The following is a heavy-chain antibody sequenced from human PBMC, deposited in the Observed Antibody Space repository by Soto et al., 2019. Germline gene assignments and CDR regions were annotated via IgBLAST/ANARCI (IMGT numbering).Heavy chain of an antibody. CDR3: ARDIDYGEHHYFDY. CDR2: ISYDGSNK. D-gene: IGHD4-17*01. CDR1: GFTFSSYA. Sequence: GGSLRLSCAASGFTFSSYAMHWVRQAPGKGLEWVAVISYDGSNKYYADSVKGRFTISRDNSKNTLYLQMNSLRAEDTAVYYCARDIDYGEHHYFDYWGQGNLVTVSS. V-gene: IGHV3-30-3*01. J-gene: IGHJ4*02.